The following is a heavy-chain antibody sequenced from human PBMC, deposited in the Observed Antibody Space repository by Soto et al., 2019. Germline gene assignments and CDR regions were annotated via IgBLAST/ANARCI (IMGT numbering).Heavy chain of an antibody. Sequence: PSETLSLTCSVSGGSINNYYWSWIRQPPGKGLEWIGSIYYSGNTYYNPSLKSRLTISVDTSKNQFSLKLSSVTAADTAVYYCVRHVQWIIRAYWGQGSLVTVSS. CDR2: IYYSGNT. J-gene: IGHJ4*02. CDR3: VRHVQWIIRAY. D-gene: IGHD5-12*01. V-gene: IGHV4-59*05. CDR1: GGSINNYY.